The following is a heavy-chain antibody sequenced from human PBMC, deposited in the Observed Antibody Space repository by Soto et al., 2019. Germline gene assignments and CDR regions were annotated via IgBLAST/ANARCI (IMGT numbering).Heavy chain of an antibody. CDR2: IYSGGST. V-gene: IGHV3-53*01. CDR1: GFTVSSKY. D-gene: IGHD4-4*01. J-gene: IGHJ6*02. CDR3: ARGVLDDYSNYYYYGMDV. Sequence: EVQLVESGGGLIQPGGSLRLSFAASGFTVSSKYMSWVRQAPGKGLEWVSVIYSGGSTYYADSVKGRFTISRDNSKNTLYLQMNSLRAEDTAVYYCARGVLDDYSNYYYYGMDVWGQGTTVTVSS.